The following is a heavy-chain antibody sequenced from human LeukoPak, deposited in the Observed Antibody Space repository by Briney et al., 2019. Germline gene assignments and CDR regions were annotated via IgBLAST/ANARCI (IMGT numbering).Heavy chain of an antibody. Sequence: SETLSLTCTVSGGSISFHYWSWIRQPPGKGLEWIGYIHLSGSTYYDPPLRSRVTISGDTSKNQFSLRLNSVTAADTAVYYCARGGVWYFDLWGRGTVVTVSS. CDR1: GGSISFHY. V-gene: IGHV4-59*11. CDR2: IHLSGST. J-gene: IGHJ2*01. D-gene: IGHD3-16*01. CDR3: ARGGVWYFDL.